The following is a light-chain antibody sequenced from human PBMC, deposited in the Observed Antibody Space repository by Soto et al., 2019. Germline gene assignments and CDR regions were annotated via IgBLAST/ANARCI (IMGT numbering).Light chain of an antibody. CDR3: QQYGSSPLYT. CDR1: QSVSSSY. J-gene: IGKJ2*01. V-gene: IGKV3-20*01. CDR2: GAS. Sequence: EIGLTQSPGTLSLSPGERATLYCRASQSVSSSYLAWYQQKPGQAPRLLNYGASSRATGIPDRFSGSGSGTDFTLTISRLEPEDFAVYYCQQYGSSPLYTFGQGTTLEIK.